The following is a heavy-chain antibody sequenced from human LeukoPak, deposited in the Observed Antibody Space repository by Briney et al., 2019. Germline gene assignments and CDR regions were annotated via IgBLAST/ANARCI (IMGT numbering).Heavy chain of an antibody. CDR2: IYHSGST. Sequence: SQTLSLTCTVSGGSISSGGYYWSWIRQPPGKGLEWIGYIYHSGSTYYNPSLKSRVTISVDRSKNQFSLKLSSVTAADTAVYYCARDRQQLVRGDYFDYWGPGTLVTVSS. D-gene: IGHD6-13*01. V-gene: IGHV4-30-2*01. CDR3: ARDRQQLVRGDYFDY. CDR1: GGSISSGGYY. J-gene: IGHJ4*02.